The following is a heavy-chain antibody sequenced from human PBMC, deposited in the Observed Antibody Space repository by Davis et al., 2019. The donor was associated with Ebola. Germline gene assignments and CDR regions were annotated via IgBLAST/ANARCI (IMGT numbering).Heavy chain of an antibody. CDR1: GYTFTSYY. CDR3: ARENGDQLLSRWDWFDP. Sequence: AASVKVSCKASGYTFTSYYMHWVRQAPGQGLEWMGIINPSGGSTSYAQKFQGRVTMTRDTSTSTVYMELSSLRSEDTAVYYCARENGDQLLSRWDWFDPWGQGTLVTVSS. J-gene: IGHJ5*02. V-gene: IGHV1-46*01. CDR2: INPSGGST. D-gene: IGHD2-2*01.